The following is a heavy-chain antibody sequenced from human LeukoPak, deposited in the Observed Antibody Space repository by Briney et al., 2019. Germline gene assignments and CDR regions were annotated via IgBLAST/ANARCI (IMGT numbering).Heavy chain of an antibody. CDR3: ARDQRLLGYCSTTGCFPLYFDS. V-gene: IGHV3-66*01. J-gene: IGHJ4*02. CDR1: GFTVSNNY. D-gene: IGHD2-2*01. Sequence: GGSLRLSCAASGFTVSNNYMNWVRQAPGKGLEWVSLIYSGGDTHYADSVKGRFTISRDSSKNTLYLQMNSLRAEDTAVYYCARDQRLLGYCSTTGCFPLYFDSWGQGALVTVSS. CDR2: IYSGGDT.